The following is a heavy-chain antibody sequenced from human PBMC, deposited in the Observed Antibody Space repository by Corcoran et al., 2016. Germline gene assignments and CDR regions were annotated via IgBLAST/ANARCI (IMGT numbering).Heavy chain of an antibody. D-gene: IGHD3-22*01. CDR2: IYYSGST. CDR1: GGSISSSSYY. Sequence: QLQLQESGPGLVKPSETLSLTCTVSGGSISSSSYYWGWIRKPPGKGLEWIGSIYYSGSTYYNPSLKSRVTISVDTSKNQFSLKLSSVTAADTAVYYCASYRDYDSSGYPGDYWGQGTLVTVSS. J-gene: IGHJ4*02. CDR3: ASYRDYDSSGYPGDY. V-gene: IGHV4-39*01.